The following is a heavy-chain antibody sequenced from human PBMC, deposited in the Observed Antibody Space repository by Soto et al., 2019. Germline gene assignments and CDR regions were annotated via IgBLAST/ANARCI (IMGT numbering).Heavy chain of an antibody. J-gene: IGHJ6*04. CDR3: ATRGSQYMDM. D-gene: IGHD3-10*01. CDR2: ICVDNGAT. Sequence: QARLVQSGPEVKKPGASVKLSCKTSDYTSVSDGFSWFRQAPRQGPEWRGWICVDNGATNYARKFQGRVILTIDRPTSTRYMELTSLSTEETAVYICATRGSQYMDMWGKGTTVTVSS. CDR1: DYTSVSDG. V-gene: IGHV1-18*01.